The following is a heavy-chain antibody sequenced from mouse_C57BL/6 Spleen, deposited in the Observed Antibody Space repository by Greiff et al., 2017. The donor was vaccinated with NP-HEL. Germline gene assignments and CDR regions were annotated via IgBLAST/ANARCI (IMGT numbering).Heavy chain of an antibody. D-gene: IGHD2-5*01. CDR3: ARRGYSNYGGDY. Sequence: VQLQQSGAELARPGASVKLSCKASGYTFTSYGISWVKQRTGQGLEWIGEIYPRSGNTYYNEKFKGKATLTADKSSSTAYMELRSLTSEDSAVYFCARRGYSNYGGDYWGQGTTLTVSS. J-gene: IGHJ2*01. V-gene: IGHV1-81*01. CDR1: GYTFTSYG. CDR2: IYPRSGNT.